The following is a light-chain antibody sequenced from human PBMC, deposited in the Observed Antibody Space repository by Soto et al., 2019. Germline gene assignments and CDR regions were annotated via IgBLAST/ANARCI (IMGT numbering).Light chain of an antibody. CDR3: SAYTSSSSHYI. J-gene: IGLJ1*01. V-gene: IGLV2-14*01. Sequence: QSALTQPASVSGSPGQSITISCTGTSSDVGGYNYVPWYQQHPGKAPKLMIYEVNYRPSGVSNRFSGSKSGNTASLAISGLXAEDEADYYCSAYTSSSSHYIFGTGTKVTVL. CDR1: SSDVGGYNY. CDR2: EVN.